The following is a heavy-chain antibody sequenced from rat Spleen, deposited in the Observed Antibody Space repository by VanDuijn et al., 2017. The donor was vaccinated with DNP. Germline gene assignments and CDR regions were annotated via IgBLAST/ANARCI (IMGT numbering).Heavy chain of an antibody. Sequence: EVQLVESGGGLVQPGRSLIISCTASGFTFSDHNMAWVRQAPAKGLEWVATISYNGGTPYYRDSVKGRFTISRDNAQSTLYLQVNSLRSEDTATYYCTSNPHIRTAAPFDYWGQGVMVTVSS. CDR2: ISYNGGTP. CDR1: GFTFSDHN. D-gene: IGHD3-8*01. V-gene: IGHV5-7*01. J-gene: IGHJ2*01. CDR3: TSNPHIRTAAPFDY.